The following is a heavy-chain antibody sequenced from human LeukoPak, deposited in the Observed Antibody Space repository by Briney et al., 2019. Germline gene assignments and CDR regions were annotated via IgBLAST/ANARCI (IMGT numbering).Heavy chain of an antibody. V-gene: IGHV4-34*01. CDR1: GGSFSGYY. D-gene: IGHD6-25*01. J-gene: IGHJ6*03. Sequence: SETLSLTCAVYGGSFSGYYWSWIRQPPGKGLEWIGEINHSGSTKYNPSLKSRVTISVDTSKNQFSLKVSSVTAADTAVYYCAREIITAGYYYYYMDVWGKGTTVTVSS. CDR2: INHSGST. CDR3: AREIITAGYYYYYMDV.